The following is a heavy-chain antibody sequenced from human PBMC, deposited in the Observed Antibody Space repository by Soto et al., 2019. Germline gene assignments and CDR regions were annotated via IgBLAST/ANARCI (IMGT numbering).Heavy chain of an antibody. CDR2: ISSSGNT. D-gene: IGHD3-22*01. V-gene: IGHV4-59*01. CDR1: DGSISNFY. CDR3: ARAPMVLTRSYFDS. Sequence: LGTLSLTCTVSDGSISNFYWSWIRQPPGKGLEWIGYISSSGNTNYNPSLKSRVSISVDTSKNQFSLNLTSVAAADTAVYYCARAPMVLTRSYFDSWGQGTPVTVS. J-gene: IGHJ4*02.